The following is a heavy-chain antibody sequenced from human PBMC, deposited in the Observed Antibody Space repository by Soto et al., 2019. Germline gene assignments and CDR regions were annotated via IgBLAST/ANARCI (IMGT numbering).Heavy chain of an antibody. CDR3: AREGGGYRFDY. J-gene: IGHJ4*02. D-gene: IGHD1-26*01. V-gene: IGHV4-59*01. CDR2: IFYSGHL. CDR1: GASFGTYY. Sequence: QVQLQESGPGLVKPSETLSLTCAVSGASFGTYYWSWIRQPPGKGLEWIGYIFYSGHLKYNPSLKSRRTISVAPSKNQTPLRLTSRTAPDTAVDYGAREGGGYRFDYWGQGTLVTVSS.